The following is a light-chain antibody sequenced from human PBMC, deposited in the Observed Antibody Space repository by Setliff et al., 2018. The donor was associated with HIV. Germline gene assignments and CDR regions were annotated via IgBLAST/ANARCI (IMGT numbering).Light chain of an antibody. CDR1: SRDIAIYNF. V-gene: IGLV2-14*03. Sequence: QSVLTQPASVSGSPGQSVTISCTGTSRDIAIYNFVSWYQHHPGKAPKLIIYDVSNRPSGVSNRFSGSKSGNTASLTISGLQAEDEADYYCSSYTSSSTLVFGTGTKVTVL. J-gene: IGLJ1*01. CDR2: DVS. CDR3: SSYTSSSTLV.